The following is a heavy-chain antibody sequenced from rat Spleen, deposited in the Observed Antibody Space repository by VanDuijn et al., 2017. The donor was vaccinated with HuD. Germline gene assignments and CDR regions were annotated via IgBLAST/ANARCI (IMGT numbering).Heavy chain of an antibody. CDR2: IGYAGSRT. Sequence: EVQLVESGGGLVQPGGSLKLSCAASGFTFSDYNMAWVRQAPKKGLDWVTSIGYAGSRTYYRDSVKGRFTISRDNARNTLYLQMDSLRSEDTATYYCTTGPTEAFAYWGQGTLVTVSS. CDR3: TTGPTEAFAY. CDR1: GFTFSDYN. V-gene: IGHV5-7*01. J-gene: IGHJ3*01. D-gene: IGHD1-11*01.